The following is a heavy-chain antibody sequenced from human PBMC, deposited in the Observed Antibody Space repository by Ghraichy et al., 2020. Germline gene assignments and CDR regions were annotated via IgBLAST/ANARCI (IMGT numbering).Heavy chain of an antibody. CDR1: GGSVNNYV. CDR3: AGAGYPSGGAYHY. J-gene: IGHJ4*02. CDR2: IYASGTT. Sequence: SETLSLTCSVSGGSVNNYVWGWIRQSPGKGLEWIGYIYASGTTDSSPSLRRRVSMSVDTSKNQLFLSLRSVSAADTAVYYCAGAGYPSGGAYHYWDQGALVIVSS. V-gene: IGHV4-59*02. D-gene: IGHD6-19*01.